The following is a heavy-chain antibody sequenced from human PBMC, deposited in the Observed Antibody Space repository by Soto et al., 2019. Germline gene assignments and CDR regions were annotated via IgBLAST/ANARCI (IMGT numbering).Heavy chain of an antibody. V-gene: IGHV4-59*01. J-gene: IGHJ5*02. Sequence: QVQLQESGPGLVKPSETLSLTCTVSGGSIGTYYWSWVRQPPGKGLEWIGFVHYSGTTQYNPSLTRRVTISLDTSKTQVSLKLRSVTAADKAVYYCAGESEGGDLHDWFDPWGQGTLVTVSS. CDR1: GGSIGTYY. CDR2: VHYSGTT. CDR3: AGESEGGDLHDWFDP. D-gene: IGHD3-16*01.